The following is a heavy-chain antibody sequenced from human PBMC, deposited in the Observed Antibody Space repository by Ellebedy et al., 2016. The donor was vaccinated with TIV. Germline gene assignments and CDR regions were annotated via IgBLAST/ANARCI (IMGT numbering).Heavy chain of an antibody. CDR3: AKDGSIVGVDY. Sequence: GESLKISCAASGFTFSSYAMSWVRQAPGKGLEWVSAISGSGGSTYYADSVKGRFTISRDNSKNTLYLQMNSLRAEDTAVYYCAKDGSIVGVDYWGQGTLVTVSS. CDR2: ISGSGGST. CDR1: GFTFSSYA. D-gene: IGHD1-26*01. J-gene: IGHJ4*02. V-gene: IGHV3-23*01.